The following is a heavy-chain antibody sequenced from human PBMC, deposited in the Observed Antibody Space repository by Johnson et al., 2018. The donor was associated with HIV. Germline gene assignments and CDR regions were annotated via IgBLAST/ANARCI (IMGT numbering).Heavy chain of an antibody. CDR2: IRSSGNTI. V-gene: IGHV3-11*04. D-gene: IGHD2-15*01. J-gene: IGHJ3*02. CDR3: ARGRRVAGPVGAFDI. CDR1: GFTFSDYY. Sequence: QVQLVESGGGVVKPGGSLRLSCAASGFTFSDYYMGWIRQAPGKGLEWVSYIRSSGNTIYSADSVKGRFPIFRDNAKTSLYLQMNSLRAEDTAGCYCARGRRVAGPVGAFDIWGQGTMVTVSS.